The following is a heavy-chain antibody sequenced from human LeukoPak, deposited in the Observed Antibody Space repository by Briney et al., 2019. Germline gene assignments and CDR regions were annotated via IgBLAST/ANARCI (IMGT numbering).Heavy chain of an antibody. CDR1: GFTFSSYA. Sequence: TGGSLRLSCAASGFTFSSYAMSWVRQAPGKGLEWVSAISGSGGSTYYVDSVKGRFTISRDNSKNTPYLQMNSLRAEDTAVYYCAKLDGGNPHFDYWGQGTLVTVSS. V-gene: IGHV3-23*01. CDR2: ISGSGGST. CDR3: AKLDGGNPHFDY. J-gene: IGHJ4*02. D-gene: IGHD4-23*01.